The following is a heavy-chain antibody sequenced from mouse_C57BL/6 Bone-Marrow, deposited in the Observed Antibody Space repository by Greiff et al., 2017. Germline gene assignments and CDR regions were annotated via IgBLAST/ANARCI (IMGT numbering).Heavy chain of an antibody. Sequence: EVHLVESGGGLVQPKGSLKLSCAASGFSFNTYAMNWVRQAPGKGLEWVARIRSKSNNYATYYADSVKDRFTISRDDSESMLYLQMNNLKTEDTAMYYCVRQGDSNYAYCDYWGQGTTLTGSS. CDR3: VRQGDSNYAYCDY. J-gene: IGHJ2*01. D-gene: IGHD2-5*01. CDR1: GFSFNTYA. CDR2: IRSKSNNYAT. V-gene: IGHV10-1*01.